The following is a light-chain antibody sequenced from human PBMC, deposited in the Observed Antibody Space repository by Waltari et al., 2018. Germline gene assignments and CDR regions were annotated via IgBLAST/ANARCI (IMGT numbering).Light chain of an antibody. J-gene: IGKJ1*01. V-gene: IGKV3-20*01. CDR3: QHYVRTWA. CDR1: QGVGSNY. CDR2: GAS. Sequence: EIVLTQSPGTLSLSPGERATLSCRASQGVGSNYLAWYQQRPGQAPRLLSYGASSRATGIPDSCSGSGSGTDFTLSISRLEPEDFAVYYCQHYVRTWAFGQGTKVEIK.